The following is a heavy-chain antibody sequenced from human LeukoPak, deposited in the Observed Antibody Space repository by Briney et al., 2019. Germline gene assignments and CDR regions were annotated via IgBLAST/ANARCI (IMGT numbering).Heavy chain of an antibody. Sequence: GGSLRLSCAASGFTFSDYYMSWIRQAPGKGLEWVSYISSSGSIIYYTDSVKGRFTISRDNAKNSLYLQMNSLRADDTAVYYCARVLTTVTRYNWFDPWGQGTLVTVSS. CDR2: ISSSGSII. CDR3: ARVLTTVTRYNWFDP. D-gene: IGHD4-17*01. V-gene: IGHV3-11*01. J-gene: IGHJ5*02. CDR1: GFTFSDYY.